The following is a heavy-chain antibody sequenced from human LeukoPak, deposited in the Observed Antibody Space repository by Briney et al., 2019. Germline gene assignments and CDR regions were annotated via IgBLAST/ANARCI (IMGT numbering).Heavy chain of an antibody. CDR1: GNYW. Sequence: GGSLRLSCVASGNYWMHWVRQAPGKALVWVSHINSDGSWTSYADSVKGRFTISKDNAKNTVYLQMNSLRAEDTAVYYCVSFYETYWGRGTLVTVSS. CDR2: INSDGSWT. V-gene: IGHV3-74*01. J-gene: IGHJ4*02. CDR3: VSFYETY. D-gene: IGHD2/OR15-2a*01.